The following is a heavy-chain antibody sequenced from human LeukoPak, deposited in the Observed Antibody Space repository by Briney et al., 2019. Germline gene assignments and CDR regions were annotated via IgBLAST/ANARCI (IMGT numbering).Heavy chain of an antibody. Sequence: ASVKVSCKASGYTFTSYYMHWVRQAPGQGLEWMGIINPSGGSTSYAQKFQGRVTMTRDTSTSTVYMELSSLRSDDTAVYYCARPYSSGWRNYYYYGMDVWGQGTTVTVSS. J-gene: IGHJ6*02. V-gene: IGHV1-46*01. CDR2: INPSGGST. CDR1: GYTFTSYY. D-gene: IGHD6-19*01. CDR3: ARPYSSGWRNYYYYGMDV.